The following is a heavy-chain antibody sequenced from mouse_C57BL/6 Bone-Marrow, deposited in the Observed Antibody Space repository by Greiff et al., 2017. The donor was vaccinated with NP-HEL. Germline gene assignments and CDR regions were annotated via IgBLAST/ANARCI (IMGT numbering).Heavy chain of an antibody. D-gene: IGHD1-1*01. J-gene: IGHJ4*01. CDR1: GFTFSNYW. CDR2: IRLKSDNYAT. Sequence: EVKLMESGGGLVQPGGSMKLSCVASGFTFSNYWMNWVRQSPEKGLEWVAQIRLKSDNYATHYAESVKGRFTISRDDSKSSVYLQMNNLRAEDTGIYYCTAGVVADYYAMDYWGQGTSVTVSS. CDR3: TAGVVADYYAMDY. V-gene: IGHV6-3*01.